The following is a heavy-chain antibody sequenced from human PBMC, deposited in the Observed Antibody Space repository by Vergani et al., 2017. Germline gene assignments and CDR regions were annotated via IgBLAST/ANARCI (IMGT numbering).Heavy chain of an antibody. Sequence: EVQLVESGGGLVKPGGSLRLSCAASGFTFSNAWMSWVRQAPGKGLEWVGRIKSKSDGGTTAYAAPGKGRFTISRDDSKNTLYLQMNSLRAKDTAVYYCARDSHVVVPAAHIDYWGQGTLVTVSS. CDR1: GFTFSNAW. CDR3: ARDSHVVVPAAHIDY. D-gene: IGHD2-2*01. CDR2: IKSKSDGGTT. J-gene: IGHJ4*02. V-gene: IGHV3-15*01.